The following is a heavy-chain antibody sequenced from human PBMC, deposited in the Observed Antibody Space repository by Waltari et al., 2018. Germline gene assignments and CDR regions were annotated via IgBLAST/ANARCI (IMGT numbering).Heavy chain of an antibody. V-gene: IGHV4-39*01. CDR1: GGSLSGGNYY. Sequence: QVHLQESGPGLVKPSQSLSLTCTVSGGSLSGGNYYWGWVRQPPGKGLECIGYVSYNGVTFFSPFLKNRVSVSVDTSNKELSLTLGSVTAFYNATSNSEIYTGHFDYFDHWGRGALVTVSS. D-gene: IGHD2-15*01. J-gene: IGHJ4*02. CDR2: VSYNGVT. CDR3: EIYTGHFDYFDH.